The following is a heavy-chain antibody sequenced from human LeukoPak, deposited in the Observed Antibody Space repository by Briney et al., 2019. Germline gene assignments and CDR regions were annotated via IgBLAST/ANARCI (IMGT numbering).Heavy chain of an antibody. V-gene: IGHV1-18*01. CDR2: ISAYNGNT. CDR3: ARHSGADY. J-gene: IGHJ4*02. D-gene: IGHD5-12*01. Sequence: ASVKVSCKASGYTFTSYGISWVRQAPGQGLEWMGWISAYNGNTNYAQKFQGRVTMTRDTSTSTVYMELSSLRSEDTAVYYCARHSGADYWGQGTLVTVSS. CDR1: GYTFTSYG.